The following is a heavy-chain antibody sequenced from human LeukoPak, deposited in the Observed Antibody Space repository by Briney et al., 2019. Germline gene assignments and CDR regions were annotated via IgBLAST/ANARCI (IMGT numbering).Heavy chain of an antibody. J-gene: IGHJ4*02. Sequence: ASVKVSCKASGYTFTGYHMYWVRQAPGQGLEWMGWINPNSGGTRYAQKFQGRVTMTRDTSISTAYMELSRLRSDDTAVYYCARDHMVRGVVTDYWGQGTLVTVSS. D-gene: IGHD3-10*01. CDR2: INPNSGGT. CDR3: ARDHMVRGVVTDY. CDR1: GYTFTGYH. V-gene: IGHV1-2*02.